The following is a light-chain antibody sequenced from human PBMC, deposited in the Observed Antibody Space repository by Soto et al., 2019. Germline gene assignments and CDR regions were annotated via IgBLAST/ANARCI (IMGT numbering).Light chain of an antibody. Sequence: EIVLTQSPATLSLSPGERATLSCRASQSVSSYLAWYQQKPGQAPRLLIYDASNRATGTPARFSGSGSGTNFTLTISSLEPEDFSVYYLQQRNNWPLTFGGGTKVEIK. V-gene: IGKV3-11*01. CDR2: DAS. CDR1: QSVSSY. J-gene: IGKJ4*01. CDR3: QQRNNWPLT.